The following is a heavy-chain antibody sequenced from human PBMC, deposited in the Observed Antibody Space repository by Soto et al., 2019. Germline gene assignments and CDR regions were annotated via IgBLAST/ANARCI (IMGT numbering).Heavy chain of an antibody. D-gene: IGHD2-21*01. CDR3: VREIASRL. Sequence: EVQVVESGGGLVQPGGSLRLSCAASGFTFTSYWMTWVRQAPGRGLEWVANINKDGSEKSYVDSVKDRFTISRDNAKSSLYLQMNSLRADDTAVYYCVREIASRLWGKGTTVIVSS. V-gene: IGHV3-7*01. J-gene: IGHJ6*04. CDR2: INKDGSEK. CDR1: GFTFTSYW.